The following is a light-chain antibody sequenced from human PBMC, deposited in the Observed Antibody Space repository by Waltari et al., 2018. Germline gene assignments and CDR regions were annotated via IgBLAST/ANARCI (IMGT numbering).Light chain of an antibody. CDR2: QDS. Sequence: SYELTQPPSVSVSPGQTASITCSGDKLGDKYACWYQQKPGQSPVLVIYQDSKRPSGIPVRFSGSNSGKTATLTISGTQAMDEADYYCQAWDSSTVVFGGGTKLTVL. V-gene: IGLV3-1*01. CDR3: QAWDSSTVV. CDR1: KLGDKY. J-gene: IGLJ2*01.